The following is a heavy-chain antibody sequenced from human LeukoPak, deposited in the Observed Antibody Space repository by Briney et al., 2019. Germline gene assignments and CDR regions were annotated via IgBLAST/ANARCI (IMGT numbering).Heavy chain of an antibody. CDR2: ITSSSRYI. J-gene: IGHJ4*02. V-gene: IGHV3-21*01. Sequence: PGGSLRLSCAASGFTFSSYTMNWVRQAPGKGLEWVSSITSSSRYIYYTDSLKGRFTISRDNAKNSLYLQMNSLRAEDTAVYYCARVIAAAFDYWGQGTLVTVSS. CDR1: GFTFSSYT. D-gene: IGHD6-13*01. CDR3: ARVIAAAFDY.